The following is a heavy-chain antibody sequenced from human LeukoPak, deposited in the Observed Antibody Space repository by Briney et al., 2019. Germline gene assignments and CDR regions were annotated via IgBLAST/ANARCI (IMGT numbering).Heavy chain of an antibody. CDR3: AKAFSIVVVVAAVDH. CDR2: IRYDGSNK. D-gene: IGHD2-15*01. V-gene: IGHV3-30*02. Sequence: GGSLRLSCAASGFTFSSYGMHWVRQAPGKGLEWVAFIRYDGSNKYYADSVKGRFTISRDNSKNTLYPQMKSLRAEDTAVYYCAKAFSIVVVVAAVDHWGQGTLVTVSS. CDR1: GFTFSSYG. J-gene: IGHJ4*02.